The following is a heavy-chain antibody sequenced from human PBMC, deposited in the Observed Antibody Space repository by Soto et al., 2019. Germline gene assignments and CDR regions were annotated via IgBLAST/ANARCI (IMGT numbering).Heavy chain of an antibody. V-gene: IGHV3-66*01. CDR3: ARDSTSDCGGDCFPGLGHYYYGMDV. D-gene: IGHD2-21*02. CDR1: GFTVSSNY. J-gene: IGHJ6*02. Sequence: GGSLRLSCAASGFTVSSNYMSWVRQAPGKGLEWVSVIYSGGSTYYADSVKGRFTISRDNSKNTLYLQMNSLRAEDTAVYYCARDSTSDCGGDCFPGLGHYYYGMDVWGQGTTVTVSS. CDR2: IYSGGST.